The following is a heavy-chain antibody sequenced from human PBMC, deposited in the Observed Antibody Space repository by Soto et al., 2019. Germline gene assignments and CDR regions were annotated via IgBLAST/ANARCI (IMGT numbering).Heavy chain of an antibody. D-gene: IGHD6-13*01. J-gene: IGHJ4*02. CDR2: ISYDGSNK. V-gene: IGHV3-30-3*01. CDR3: ARGAYSSSWYSDY. CDR1: GFTFSRYA. Sequence: QVQLVESGGGVVQPGRSLRLSCAASGFTFSRYAMHWVRQAPGKGLEWVAVISYDGSNKYYADSVKGRFTISRDNSKNTLYLQMNSLRAEDTAVYYCARGAYSSSWYSDYWGQGTLVTVSS.